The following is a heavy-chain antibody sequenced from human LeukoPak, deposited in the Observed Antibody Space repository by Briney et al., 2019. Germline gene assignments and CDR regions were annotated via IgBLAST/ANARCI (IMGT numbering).Heavy chain of an antibody. CDR3: ARVNYYYYYMDV. J-gene: IGHJ6*03. CDR2: IYYSGST. Sequence: SETLSLTCTVSGGSISSGDYYWSWIRQPPGKGLEWIGYIYYSGSTYYNPSLKSRVTISVDTSKNQFSLKLSSVTAADTAVYYCARVNYYYYYMDVWGKGPRSPSP. CDR1: GGSISSGDYY. V-gene: IGHV4-30-4*08.